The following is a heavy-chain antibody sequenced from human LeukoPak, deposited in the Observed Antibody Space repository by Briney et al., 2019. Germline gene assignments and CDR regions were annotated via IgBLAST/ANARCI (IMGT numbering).Heavy chain of an antibody. CDR1: GFTLDDYA. Sequence: GGSLRLSCAASGFTLDDYAMHWVRQAPGKGLEWVSLISGDGGSTYYAGSVKGRFTISRDNSKNSLYLQMNSLRAEDTALYYCAKDIGYGVGRDAFDIWGQGTMVTVSS. CDR2: ISGDGGST. CDR3: AKDIGYGVGRDAFDI. D-gene: IGHD4-17*01. V-gene: IGHV3-43*02. J-gene: IGHJ3*02.